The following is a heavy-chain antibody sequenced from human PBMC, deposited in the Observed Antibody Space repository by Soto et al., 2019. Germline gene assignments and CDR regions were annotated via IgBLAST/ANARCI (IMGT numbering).Heavy chain of an antibody. CDR1: GGSFSGYY. CDR3: ARVPPPRGSSSF. J-gene: IGHJ3*01. V-gene: IGHV4-34*01. D-gene: IGHD6-6*01. CDR2: INHGGNT. Sequence: QVQLQQWGAGLLKPSETLSLTCAVYGGSFSGYYWSWIRQPPGKGLEWIGEINHGGNTNYNPSLKSRVTISVDTSKNQFSLNLSSVTAADTAVYYCARVPPPRGSSSFWGQGTMVTVSS.